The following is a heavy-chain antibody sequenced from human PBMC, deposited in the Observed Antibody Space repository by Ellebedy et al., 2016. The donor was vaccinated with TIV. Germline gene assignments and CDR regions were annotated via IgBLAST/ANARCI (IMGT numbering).Heavy chain of an antibody. J-gene: IGHJ5*02. CDR3: ATRRLEYYYGSGVNWFDP. CDR2: FDPEDGET. D-gene: IGHD3-10*01. Sequence: ASVKVSCXVSGYTLTELSMHWVRQAPGKGLEWMGGFDPEDGETIYAQKFQGRVTMTEDTSTDTAYMEPSSLRSEDTAVYYCATRRLEYYYGSGVNWFDPWGQGTLVTVSS. CDR1: GYTLTELS. V-gene: IGHV1-24*01.